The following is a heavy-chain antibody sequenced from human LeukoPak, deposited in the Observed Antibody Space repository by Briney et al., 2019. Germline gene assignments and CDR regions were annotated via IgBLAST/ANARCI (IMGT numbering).Heavy chain of an antibody. J-gene: IGHJ4*02. Sequence: GGSLRLSCAASGFTFSTYSMNWVRQAPGKGLEWVSAISNNGGYTYYADSVQGRFTISRDNSKSTLCLQMNSLRAEDTAVYYCAKQLGYCSDGSCYFPYWGQGTLVTVSS. CDR2: ISNNGGYT. D-gene: IGHD2-15*01. CDR1: GFTFSTYS. CDR3: AKQLGYCSDGSCYFPY. V-gene: IGHV3-23*01.